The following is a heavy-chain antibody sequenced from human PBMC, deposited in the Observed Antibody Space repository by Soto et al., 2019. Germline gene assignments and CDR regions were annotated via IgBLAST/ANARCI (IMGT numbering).Heavy chain of an antibody. CDR1: GFTFSGSA. D-gene: IGHD1-1*01. CDR2: IRSKANSYAT. CDR3: TRPPGRMATTGLKAFDI. J-gene: IGHJ3*02. V-gene: IGHV3-73*01. Sequence: GGSLRLSCAASGFTFSGSAMHWVRQASGKGLEWVGRIRSKANSYATAYAASVKGRFTISRDDSKNTAYLQMNSLKTEDTAVYYCTRPPGRMATTGLKAFDIWGQGTMVTVSS.